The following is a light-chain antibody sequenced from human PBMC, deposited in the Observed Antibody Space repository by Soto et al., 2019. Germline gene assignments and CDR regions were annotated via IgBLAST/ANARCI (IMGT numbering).Light chain of an antibody. CDR3: QQYGRSSLT. V-gene: IGKV3-20*01. J-gene: IGKJ3*01. CDR2: GAS. CDR1: QSVSSTY. Sequence: EIVLTQSPGTLSLSPGERATLSCRASQSVSSTYLAWYQQKPGQAPRLLIYGASSRASGIPDRFSGSGSGPDFTLTISRLDPEDFAVYYCQQYGRSSLTFGPGTKVDIK.